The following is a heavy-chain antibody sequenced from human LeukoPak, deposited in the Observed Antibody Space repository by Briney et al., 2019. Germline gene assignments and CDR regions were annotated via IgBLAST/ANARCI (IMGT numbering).Heavy chain of an antibody. CDR3: ARDSSDAAMVV. J-gene: IGHJ4*02. CDR2: ISSSSTTI. D-gene: IGHD5-18*01. Sequence: GGSLRLSCAASTFTFSLYSMNWVRQAPGKGLEWVSYISSSSTTIYYADSVKGRFTISRDNAKNSLFLQMNSLRAEDTAVYYCARDSSDAAMVVWGQGTLVTVSS. V-gene: IGHV3-48*01. CDR1: TFTFSLYS.